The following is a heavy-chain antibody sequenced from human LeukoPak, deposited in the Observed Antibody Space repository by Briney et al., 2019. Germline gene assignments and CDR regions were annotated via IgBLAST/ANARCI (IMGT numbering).Heavy chain of an antibody. Sequence: PGGSLRLSCAASGFTFSSYSMNWVRQAPGKGLEWVSYISSSSSTIYYADSVKGRFTISRDNAKNSLCLQMNSLRDEDTAVYYCARDRSGVPAVPVIDYWGQGTLVTVSS. CDR2: ISSSSSTI. D-gene: IGHD2-2*01. V-gene: IGHV3-48*02. CDR3: ARDRSGVPAVPVIDY. J-gene: IGHJ4*02. CDR1: GFTFSSYS.